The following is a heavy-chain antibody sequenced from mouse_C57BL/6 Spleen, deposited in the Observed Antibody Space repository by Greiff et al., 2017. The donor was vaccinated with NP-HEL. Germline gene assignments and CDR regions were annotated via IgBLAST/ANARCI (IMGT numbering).Heavy chain of an antibody. D-gene: IGHD1-1*01. Sequence: QVQLQQSGPELVKPGASVKISCKASGYAFSSSWMNWVKQRPGKGLEWIGRIYPGDGDTNYNGKFKGKATLTADKSSSTAYMQLSSLTSEDSAVYFCARDGYYGSSYGYFDYGGQGTTLTVSS. CDR3: ARDGYYGSSYGYFDY. CDR2: IYPGDGDT. CDR1: GYAFSSSW. J-gene: IGHJ2*01. V-gene: IGHV1-82*01.